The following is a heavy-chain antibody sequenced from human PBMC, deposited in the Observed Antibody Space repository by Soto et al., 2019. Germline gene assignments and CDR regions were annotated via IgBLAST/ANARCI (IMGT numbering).Heavy chain of an antibody. D-gene: IGHD2-2*02. J-gene: IGHJ6*02. CDR2: ISGSGGST. Sequence: GGSLRLSCAASGFTSSSYAMSWVRQAPGKGLEWVSAISGSGGSTYYADSVKGRFTISRGNSKNTLYLQMNSLRAEDTAVYYCAKDRIYCSSTSCYNYYYYGMDVWGQGTTVTVSS. V-gene: IGHV3-23*01. CDR1: GFTSSSYA. CDR3: AKDRIYCSSTSCYNYYYYGMDV.